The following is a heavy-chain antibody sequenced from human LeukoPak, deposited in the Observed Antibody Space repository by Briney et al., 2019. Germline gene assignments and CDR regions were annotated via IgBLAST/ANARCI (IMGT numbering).Heavy chain of an antibody. Sequence: PGGSLRLSCAASGFTFSSYAMSWVRQGPGKGLEWVSAISGSGGSTYYADSVKGRFTISRDNSKNTLYLQMNSLRAEDTAVYYCAKDSAADYYDSSGYYYWGQGTLVTVSS. J-gene: IGHJ4*02. CDR1: GFTFSSYA. V-gene: IGHV3-23*01. CDR3: AKDSAADYYDSSGYYY. CDR2: ISGSGGST. D-gene: IGHD3-22*01.